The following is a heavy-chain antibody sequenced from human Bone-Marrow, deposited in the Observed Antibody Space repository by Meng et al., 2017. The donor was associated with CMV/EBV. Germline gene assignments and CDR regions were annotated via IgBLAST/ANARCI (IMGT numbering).Heavy chain of an antibody. J-gene: IGHJ4*02. D-gene: IGHD3-3*01. CDR2: IYYSGST. V-gene: IGHV4-59*01. Sequence: SETLSLTCTVSGGSISSYYWSWIRQPPGKGLEWIGYIYYSGSTNYNPSLKSRVTISVDTSKNQFSLKLSSVTAADTAVYYCARGSLDFWSGFYAYWGQGTRVTGSS. CDR3: ARGSLDFWSGFYAY. CDR1: GGSISSYY.